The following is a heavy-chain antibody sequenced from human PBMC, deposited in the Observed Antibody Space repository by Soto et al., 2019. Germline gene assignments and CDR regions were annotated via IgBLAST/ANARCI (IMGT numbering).Heavy chain of an antibody. CDR1: GGSVSISTYY. V-gene: IGHV4-39*01. CDR2: ILHSGST. CDR3: ATLPAAMYFYGSDV. D-gene: IGHD2-2*01. Sequence: PSETLSLTCSVSGGSVSISTYYWAWVRQTPGKGLEWLGSILHSGSTSYTPSLKSRLTLSVDTSEDQFSLNLSSVTATDTGVYHCATLPAAMYFYGSDVWGPGTTVTVS. J-gene: IGHJ6*02.